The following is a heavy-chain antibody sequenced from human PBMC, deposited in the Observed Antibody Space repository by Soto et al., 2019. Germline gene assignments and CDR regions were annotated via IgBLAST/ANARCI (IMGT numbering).Heavy chain of an antibody. J-gene: IGHJ4*02. V-gene: IGHV3-23*01. CDR2: ISGSGGNT. D-gene: IGHD6-13*01. CDR1: GFTFRNHA. Sequence: EVQVLESGGGSVQPGGSLRLSCAASGFTFRNHAMSWVRQAPGKGLEWVSAISGSGGNTYYADSVKGRFTISRDNSKNTVYLQVNSLRAEDTAVYYCAKQDRSSWYIIDSWGQGTLVTVSS. CDR3: AKQDRSSWYIIDS.